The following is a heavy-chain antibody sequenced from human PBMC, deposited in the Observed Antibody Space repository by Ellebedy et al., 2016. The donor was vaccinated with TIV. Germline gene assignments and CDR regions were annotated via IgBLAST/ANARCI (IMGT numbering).Heavy chain of an antibody. CDR2: INAGNGNT. D-gene: IGHD6-19*01. Sequence: ASVKVSXKASGYTFTSYYMHWVRQAPGQRLGWMGWINAGNGNTKYSQKFQGRVTITRDTSASTAYMELSSLRSEDTAVYYCARAVAVAGTLDPWGQGTLVTVSS. V-gene: IGHV1-3*01. CDR1: GYTFTSYY. CDR3: ARAVAVAGTLDP. J-gene: IGHJ5*02.